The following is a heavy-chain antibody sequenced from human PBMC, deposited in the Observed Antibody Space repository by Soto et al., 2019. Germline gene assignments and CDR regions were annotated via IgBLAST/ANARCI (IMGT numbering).Heavy chain of an antibody. Sequence: PSETLSLTCAVSGASINSYSWSWVRPPPGKGLEWIGYIYYTGSANYNPSLKSRVTISVDTSKNQFSLKLSPVTAADTAVYYCASVRGYSYGLGGLDYWGQGTLVTVSS. D-gene: IGHD5-18*01. CDR3: ASVRGYSYGLGGLDY. CDR1: GASINSYS. J-gene: IGHJ4*02. CDR2: IYYTGSA. V-gene: IGHV4-59*01.